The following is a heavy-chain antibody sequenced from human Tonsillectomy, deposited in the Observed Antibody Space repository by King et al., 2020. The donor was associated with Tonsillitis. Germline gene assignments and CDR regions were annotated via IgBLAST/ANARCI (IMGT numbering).Heavy chain of an antibody. D-gene: IGHD3-22*01. V-gene: IGHV5-51*01. J-gene: IGHJ4*02. CDR1: GYTFTSYW. CDR3: ARQDSSAYYTRY. Sequence: DVQLVESGAEVKKPGESLKISCKGSGYTFTSYWIGWVRQMPGKGLEWMGIIYPDDSDTRHSPSFQGQVTISADKSISTAYLQYSSLKASDTAIYYCARQDSSAYYTRYWGQGTLVTVSS. CDR2: IYPDDSDT.